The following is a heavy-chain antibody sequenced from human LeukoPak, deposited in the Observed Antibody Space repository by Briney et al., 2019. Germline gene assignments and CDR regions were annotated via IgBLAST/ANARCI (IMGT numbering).Heavy chain of an antibody. V-gene: IGHV4-38-2*01. CDR3: VRIPERQTAYFDY. CDR2: IYHSGST. CDR1: GHSVSSGYF. J-gene: IGHJ4*02. D-gene: IGHD1-1*01. Sequence: PSETLSLTCAVSGHSVSSGYFWGWIRQPPGKGLEWIGSIYHSGSTYYNPSLKSRVTISVDTSKNQFSLRLNSVTAADTAVYYCVRIPERQTAYFDYWGQGTLVTVSS.